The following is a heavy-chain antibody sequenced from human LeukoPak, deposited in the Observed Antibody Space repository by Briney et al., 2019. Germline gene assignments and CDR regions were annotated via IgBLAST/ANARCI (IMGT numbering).Heavy chain of an antibody. J-gene: IGHJ4*02. V-gene: IGHV4-4*07. D-gene: IGHD2-15*01. CDR3: ARALNPLPGTYYFDY. CDR2: IYISGTT. Sequence: SETLSLTCSVSGASINTHYWTWIRQPAGKGLEWIGRIYISGTTNYNPSLNSRVTMSVDTSKNQFSLNLISVTAADTAVYYCARALNPLPGTYYFDYWGQGTLVTVSS. CDR1: GASINTHY.